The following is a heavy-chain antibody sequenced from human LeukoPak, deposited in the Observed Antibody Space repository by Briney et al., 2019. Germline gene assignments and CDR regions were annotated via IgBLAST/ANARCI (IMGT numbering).Heavy chain of an antibody. CDR1: GFSLSRSGVG. J-gene: IGHJ4*02. Sequence: SGPTLVIPCPTPTLTCTFSGFSLSRSGVGVGLVRQPPGKPLECLALIYCTDDKRYSPSLKSTLNTLKDTSKNQVVLTMTNMDPVDTATYYCAHRGLRYFDWFQQSTRRSYYFDYWGQGTLVTVSS. V-gene: IGHV2-5*01. D-gene: IGHD3-9*01. CDR3: AHRGLRYFDWFQQSTRRSYYFDY. CDR2: IYCTDDK.